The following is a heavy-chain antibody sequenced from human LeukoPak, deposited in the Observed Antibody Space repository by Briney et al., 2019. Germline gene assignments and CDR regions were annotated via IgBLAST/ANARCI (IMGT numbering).Heavy chain of an antibody. V-gene: IGHV6-1*01. J-gene: IGHJ3*01. CDR3: AGGYAFDV. CDR1: GDSVSNNNYA. CDR2: TYYRSQWKN. Sequence: SQTFSLTCAIFGDSVSNNNYAWNWIRQSPSRGLEWLGRTYYRSQWKNDYARSVMSRISVDPDTSKNQFSLHLSSVTPDDTAVYYCAGGYAFDVWGQGTMVTVSS.